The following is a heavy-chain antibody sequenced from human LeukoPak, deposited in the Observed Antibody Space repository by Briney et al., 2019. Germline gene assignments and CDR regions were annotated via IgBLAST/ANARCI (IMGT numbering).Heavy chain of an antibody. V-gene: IGHV3-74*01. CDR2: ISSDGTST. CDR1: GFTFSSYW. D-gene: IGHD6-19*01. Sequence: PGGSLRLSCAASGFTFSSYWMHWVRQAPGKGLVWVSRISSDGTSTSYADSVKGRFTISRDNAENTLYLQMNSLRAEDTAVHYCASRVQSGWSFDYWGQGNLVTVSS. J-gene: IGHJ4*02. CDR3: ASRVQSGWSFDY.